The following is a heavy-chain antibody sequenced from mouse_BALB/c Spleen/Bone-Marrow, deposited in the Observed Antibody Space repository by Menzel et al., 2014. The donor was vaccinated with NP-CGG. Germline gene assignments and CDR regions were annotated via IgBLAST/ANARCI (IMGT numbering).Heavy chain of an antibody. CDR2: IDPNTYYT. D-gene: IGHD4-1*01. J-gene: IGHJ3*01. V-gene: IGHV1-7*01. CDR1: GYTFTNYW. CDR3: ARFWDAY. Sequence: VQLQQSRAELAKHGASVKMSCKASGYTFTNYWMHWVKQRPGQGLEWIGYIDPNTYYTRYNQKFKDKATLTADKSSSTAYLQLSSLTSEDSAVYYCARFWDAYWGQGTLVTVSA.